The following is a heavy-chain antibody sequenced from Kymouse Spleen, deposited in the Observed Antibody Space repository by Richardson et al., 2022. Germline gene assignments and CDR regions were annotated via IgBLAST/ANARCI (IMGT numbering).Heavy chain of an antibody. V-gene: IGHV4-31*03. CDR2: IYYSGST. CDR3: AREGYYDILTGYYSDAFDI. CDR1: GGSISSGGYY. Sequence: QVQLQESGPGLVKPSQTLSLTCTVSGGSISSGGYYWSWIRQHPGKGLEWIGYIYYSGSTYYNPSLKSRVTISVDTSKNQFSLKLSSVTAADTAVYYCAREGYYDILTGYYSDAFDIWGQGTMVTVSS. D-gene: IGHD3-9*01. J-gene: IGHJ3*02.